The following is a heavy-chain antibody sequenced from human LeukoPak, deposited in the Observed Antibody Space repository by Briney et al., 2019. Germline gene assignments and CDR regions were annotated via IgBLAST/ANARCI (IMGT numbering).Heavy chain of an antibody. V-gene: IGHV4-59*08. D-gene: IGHD2-21*02. Sequence: SETLSLTCSVSGGAVSSFYWSWIRRSPGKGLEWIGYFYYSGSTKYNPSLKSRVTMSVDTSKNQLSLKLRPVTAADTAMYYCARHRFASAVILDYWGQGDLVTVSS. CDR1: GGAVSSFY. J-gene: IGHJ4*02. CDR2: FYYSGST. CDR3: ARHRFASAVILDY.